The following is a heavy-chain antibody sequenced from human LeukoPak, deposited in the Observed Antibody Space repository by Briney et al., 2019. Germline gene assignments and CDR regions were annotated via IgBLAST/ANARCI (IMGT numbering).Heavy chain of an antibody. D-gene: IGHD3-10*01. CDR2: TKRDGSEK. V-gene: IGHV3-7*01. Sequence: GGSLRLSCAASGFTFRSYWMSWVRQAPGKGLEWVANTKRDGSEKYYVDSVKGRFTISRDNARNSLYLQMNSLRVEDTAVYYCARGAYYYNSGDASDVWGQGTMVTVSS. J-gene: IGHJ3*01. CDR1: GFTFRSYW. CDR3: ARGAYYYNSGDASDV.